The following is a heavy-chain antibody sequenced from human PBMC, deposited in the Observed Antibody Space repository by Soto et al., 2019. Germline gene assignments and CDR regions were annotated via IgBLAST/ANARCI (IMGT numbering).Heavy chain of an antibody. CDR3: ARDPQQLVRPDAFDI. D-gene: IGHD6-13*01. Sequence: ASVKVSCKASGYTFTSYYMHWVRQAPGQGLEWMGIINPSGGSTSYAQKSQGRVTMTRDTSTSTVYMELSSLRSEDTAVYYCARDPQQLVRPDAFDIWGQGTMVTVS. V-gene: IGHV1-46*01. CDR1: GYTFTSYY. J-gene: IGHJ3*02. CDR2: INPSGGST.